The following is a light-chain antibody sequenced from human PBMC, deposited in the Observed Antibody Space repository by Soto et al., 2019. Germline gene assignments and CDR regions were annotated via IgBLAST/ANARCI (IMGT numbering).Light chain of an antibody. CDR2: DAS. J-gene: IGKJ2*01. CDR1: QTISTS. CDR3: QQSDSTPYT. Sequence: DIQMTQSPSSLSASVGDRVTITCRASQTISTSLNWYQQKPGKAPRLLIYDASSLLSGVPSRFGGSGSGTDFTLTIASLQPEDFSTYYCQQSDSTPYTFGQGTKVEI. V-gene: IGKV1-39*01.